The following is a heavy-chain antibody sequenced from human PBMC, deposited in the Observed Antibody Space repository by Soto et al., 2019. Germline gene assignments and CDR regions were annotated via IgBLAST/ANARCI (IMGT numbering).Heavy chain of an antibody. V-gene: IGHV1-69*12. CDR3: ATNVDTAMVIRRAYYYYGMDV. CDR2: IIPIFGTA. Sequence: QVQLVQSGAEVKKPGSSVKVSCKASGGTFSSYAISWVRQAPGQGLEWMGGIIPIFGTANYAQKVQGRVTITADESTSTAYMELSSLRSEDTAVYYCATNVDTAMVIRRAYYYYGMDVWGQGTTVTVSS. D-gene: IGHD5-18*01. CDR1: GGTFSSYA. J-gene: IGHJ6*02.